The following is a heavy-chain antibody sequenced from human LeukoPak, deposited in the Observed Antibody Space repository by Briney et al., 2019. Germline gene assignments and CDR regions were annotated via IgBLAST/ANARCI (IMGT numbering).Heavy chain of an antibody. CDR1: GYTFTAYG. J-gene: IGHJ4*02. D-gene: IGHD6-19*01. Sequence: ASVKVSCKASGYTFTAYGISWVRQAPGQGLEWIGWINTYNVNTNYVQKFQDRVTMTTDTSTSTAYMELRSLRSDDTAVYYCARDLGIAVACPGYWGQGTLVTVSS. CDR2: INTYNVNT. CDR3: ARDLGIAVACPGY. V-gene: IGHV1-18*01.